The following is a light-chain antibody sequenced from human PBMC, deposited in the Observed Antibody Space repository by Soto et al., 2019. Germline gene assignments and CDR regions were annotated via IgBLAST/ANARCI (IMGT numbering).Light chain of an antibody. CDR2: GAS. J-gene: IGKJ2*01. V-gene: IGKV3-20*01. Sequence: EIVLTQSPGTLSLSPGERATLSCRASQSVSSSYLAWYQQKPGQAPRLLIYGASSRATGIPDRFSGSGSGTDFTLTISRLEPEYFAVYYCQQYCSSPPYTFGQGTKLEIK. CDR1: QSVSSSY. CDR3: QQYCSSPPYT.